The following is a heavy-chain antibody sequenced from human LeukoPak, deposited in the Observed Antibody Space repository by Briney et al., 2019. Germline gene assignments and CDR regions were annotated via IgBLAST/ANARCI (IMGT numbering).Heavy chain of an antibody. CDR3: ARDRRSSYYDSSGYYYA. CDR1: GFTFSSHA. CDR2: IWFDGTNK. D-gene: IGHD3-22*01. V-gene: IGHV3-33*01. J-gene: IGHJ5*02. Sequence: GGSLRLSCAASGFTFSSHAMHWVRQAPGKGLEWVAVIWFDGTNKWYVDSVQGRFSISRDNSKNTLYLEMNSLRAEDTAVYYCARDRRSSYYDSSGYYYAWGQGTLVTVSS.